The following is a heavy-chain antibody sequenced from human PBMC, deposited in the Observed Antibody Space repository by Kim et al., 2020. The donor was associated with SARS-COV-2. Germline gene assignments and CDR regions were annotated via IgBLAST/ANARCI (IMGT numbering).Heavy chain of an antibody. Sequence: SETLSLTCAVSGGSISSSNWWSWVRQPPGKGLEWIGEIYHSGSTNYNPSLKSRVTISVDKSKNQFSLKLSSVTAADTAVYYCAREIAAAGRTIDDFDYWGQGTLVTVSS. J-gene: IGHJ4*02. CDR2: IYHSGST. D-gene: IGHD6-13*01. CDR3: AREIAAAGRTIDDFDY. V-gene: IGHV4-4*02. CDR1: GGSISSSNW.